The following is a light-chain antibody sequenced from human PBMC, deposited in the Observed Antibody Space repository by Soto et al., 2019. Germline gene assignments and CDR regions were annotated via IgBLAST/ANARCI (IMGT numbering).Light chain of an antibody. V-gene: IGKV1-9*01. CDR2: AAS. CDR1: QGISSY. Sequence: DIQLTQSPSFLSASVRDRVTITCRASQGISSYLAWYQQKLGKAPKLLIYAASTLQSGVPSRFSGSGSGTAFTLTISSLQPEDFATYYCQQLNSYPITFDQGTRLEIK. J-gene: IGKJ5*01. CDR3: QQLNSYPIT.